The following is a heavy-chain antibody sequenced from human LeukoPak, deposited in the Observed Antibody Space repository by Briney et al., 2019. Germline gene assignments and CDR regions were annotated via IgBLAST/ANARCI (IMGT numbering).Heavy chain of an antibody. CDR2: ISSNGGST. V-gene: IGHV3-64*01. J-gene: IGHJ5*02. Sequence: PGGSLRLSCAASGFTFSSYAMHWVRQAPGKGLEYVSAISSNGGSTYYANSVKGRFTISRDNSKNTLYLQMGSLRAEDMAVYYCARSSGWFSFDPWGQGTLVTVSS. CDR1: GFTFSSYA. D-gene: IGHD6-19*01. CDR3: ARSSGWFSFDP.